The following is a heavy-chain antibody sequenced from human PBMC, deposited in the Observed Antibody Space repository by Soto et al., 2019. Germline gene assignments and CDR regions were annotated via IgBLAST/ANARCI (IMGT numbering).Heavy chain of an antibody. CDR1: GFTFSSYV. D-gene: IGHD2-21*01. CDR2: ISRDGSNA. CDR3: ARDYDGRSDCDRGY. J-gene: IGHJ4*02. Sequence: QVQLVESGGGVVQPGRSLTLSCVASGFTFSSYVIHWVRQTPDKGLEWVAFISRDGSNAYYADSVKGRFTISRDNSKNTLYLEMNSLRAEDTAVYYCARDYDGRSDCDRGYWCQGTLGSVSS. V-gene: IGHV3-30-3*01.